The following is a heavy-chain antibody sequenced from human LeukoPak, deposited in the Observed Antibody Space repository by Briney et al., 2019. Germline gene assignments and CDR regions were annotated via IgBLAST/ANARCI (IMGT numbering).Heavy chain of an antibody. V-gene: IGHV3-7*01. CDR3: AREKIWIVGATYVDAFDI. D-gene: IGHD1-26*01. Sequence: GGSLRLSCAASGFTFSSYGMSWVRQAPGKGLEWVANIKQDGSEKYYVDSVKGRFTISRDNAKNSLYLQMNSLRAEDTAVYYCAREKIWIVGATYVDAFDIWGQGTMVTVSS. CDR1: GFTFSSYG. J-gene: IGHJ3*02. CDR2: IKQDGSEK.